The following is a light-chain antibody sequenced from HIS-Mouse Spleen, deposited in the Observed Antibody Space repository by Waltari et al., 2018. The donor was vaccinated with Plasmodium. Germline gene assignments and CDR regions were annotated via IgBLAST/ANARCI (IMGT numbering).Light chain of an antibody. V-gene: IGLV3-10*01. Sequence: SYELTQPPSVSVSPAQPARITCSGDALPTQYAYWYQQKSGQAPVLVIYEDSKRPSGIPERFSGSSSGTMATLTISGAQVEDEADYYCYSTDSSGNHRVFGGGTKLTVL. CDR1: ALPTQY. CDR2: EDS. J-gene: IGLJ3*02. CDR3: YSTDSSGNHRV.